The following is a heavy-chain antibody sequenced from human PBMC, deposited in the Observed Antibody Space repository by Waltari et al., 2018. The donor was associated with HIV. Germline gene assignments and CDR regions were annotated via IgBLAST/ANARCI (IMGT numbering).Heavy chain of an antibody. CDR3: ARQRVIVVVPAAIGEGPDY. D-gene: IGHD2-2*01. V-gene: IGHV2-5*01. J-gene: IGHJ4*02. Sequence: QITLKESGPTLVKPTQTLTLTCTFSGFSLSTSGVGVGWIRQPPGKALEWLALIYSNDDKRYSPSLKSRLTITKDTSKNQVVLTLTNMDPVDTATYYCARQRVIVVVPAAIGEGPDYWGQGTLVTVSS. CDR1: GFSLSTSGVG. CDR2: IYSNDDK.